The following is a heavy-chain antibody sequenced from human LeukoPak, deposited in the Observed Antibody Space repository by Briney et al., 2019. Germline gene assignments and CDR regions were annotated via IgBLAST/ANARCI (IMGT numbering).Heavy chain of an antibody. V-gene: IGHV1-3*01. Sequence: ASVKVSCKASGYTFTSYAIHWVRQAPGQRLEWMGWISAGNGNTKYSQNFQGRVTFISNTSATAAFMELSSLRSEDAAVYYCARDSGSGSNDYWGQGTLVTVSS. J-gene: IGHJ4*02. CDR1: GYTFTSYA. D-gene: IGHD1-26*01. CDR2: ISAGNGNT. CDR3: ARDSGSGSNDY.